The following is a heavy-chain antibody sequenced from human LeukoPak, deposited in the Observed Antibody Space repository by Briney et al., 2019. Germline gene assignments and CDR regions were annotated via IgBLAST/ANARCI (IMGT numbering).Heavy chain of an antibody. V-gene: IGHV4-59*01. Sequence: PSETLSLTCTVSGGSISSYYWSWIRQPPGKGLEWIGYIYYSGSTNYNPSLKSRVTISVDTSKNQFSLKLSSVTAADTAVYYCAKANSSSWYFDGYYYYGMDVWGPGTTVTVSS. CDR1: GGSISSYY. D-gene: IGHD6-13*01. J-gene: IGHJ6*02. CDR2: IYYSGST. CDR3: AKANSSSWYFDGYYYYGMDV.